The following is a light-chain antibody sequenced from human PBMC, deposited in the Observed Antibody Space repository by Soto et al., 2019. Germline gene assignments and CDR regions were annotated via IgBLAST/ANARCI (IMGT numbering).Light chain of an antibody. CDR1: SSDVGGYNY. J-gene: IGLJ1*01. CDR3: SSYTSSSTLDV. V-gene: IGLV2-14*01. CDR2: DVS. Sequence: SAPTPPAPLSGSPGQSITLSCPGTSSDVGGYNYVSWYQQHPGKAPKLMIYDVSNRPSGVSNRFSGSKSGNTASLTISGLQAEDEADYYCSSYTSSSTLDVFGTGTKVTVL.